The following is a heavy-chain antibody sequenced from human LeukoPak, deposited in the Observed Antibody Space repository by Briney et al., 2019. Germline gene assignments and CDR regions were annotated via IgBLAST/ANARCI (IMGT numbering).Heavy chain of an antibody. D-gene: IGHD2-21*02. J-gene: IGHJ5*02. V-gene: IGHV4-34*01. CDR3: ARGFGGTGIRIYWFDP. CDR1: GGSFSGYY. CDR2: INHREST. Sequence: SETLSLTCAVYGGSFSGYYWSWIRQPPRPGLEWIGEINHRESTNYNPSLKSRVTISVDTSKNQFSLKLSSVTAADTAVYYCARGFGGTGIRIYWFDPWGQGTLVTVSS.